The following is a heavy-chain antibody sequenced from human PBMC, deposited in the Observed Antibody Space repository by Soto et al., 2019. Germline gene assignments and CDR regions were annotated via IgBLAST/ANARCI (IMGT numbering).Heavy chain of an antibody. CDR1: GFTFSSYA. Sequence: EVQLLESGGGLVQPGGSLRLSCAASGFTFSSYAMSWVRQAPGKGLEWVSAISGSGGRTYYADSVKGRFTISRDNSKNTLYLQMNSLRAEDTAVYYCAKVGTYYDFWSGRNFDYWGQGTLVTVSS. CDR3: AKVGTYYDFWSGRNFDY. J-gene: IGHJ4*02. V-gene: IGHV3-23*01. CDR2: ISGSGGRT. D-gene: IGHD3-3*01.